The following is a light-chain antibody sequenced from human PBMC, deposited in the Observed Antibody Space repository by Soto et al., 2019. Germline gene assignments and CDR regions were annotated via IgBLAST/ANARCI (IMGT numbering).Light chain of an antibody. Sequence: QSVLTQPPSASGTPGQRVTISCSGSSSNIGRNTVNWYQQLPGTAPKLLIYGNNQRPSGVPARISGSKSGNSASLAISGLQAEDEEDYYCAAWDDSLNGHVVFGGWTKLTVL. V-gene: IGLV1-44*01. J-gene: IGLJ2*01. CDR3: AAWDDSLNGHVV. CDR1: SSNIGRNT. CDR2: GNN.